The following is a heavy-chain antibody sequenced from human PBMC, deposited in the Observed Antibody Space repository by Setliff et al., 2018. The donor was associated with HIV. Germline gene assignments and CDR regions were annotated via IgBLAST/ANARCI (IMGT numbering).Heavy chain of an antibody. V-gene: IGHV4-39*07. CDR1: GGSISSGTYY. Sequence: SETLSLTCIVSGGSISSGTYYWGWIRQPPGKGLEYIGSAFYSDNTYYKPSLKNRVTISVDTSKNQFSLKLTSVTAADTAVYYCAREAGHRSGYYRGSFDYWGQGTLVTV. D-gene: IGHD6-19*01. J-gene: IGHJ4*02. CDR2: AFYSDNT. CDR3: AREAGHRSGYYRGSFDY.